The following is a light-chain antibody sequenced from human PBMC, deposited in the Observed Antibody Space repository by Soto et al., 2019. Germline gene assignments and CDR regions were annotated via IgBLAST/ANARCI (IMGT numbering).Light chain of an antibody. CDR2: EVS. V-gene: IGLV2-14*01. CDR1: SSDVGGYNY. J-gene: IGLJ3*02. CDR3: SSYTSSSTRV. Sequence: QSALTQPASVSGSPGQSITISCTGTSSDVGGYNYVSWYQQHPGKAPKLMIYEVSNRPSGVSNRFSGSKSDNTASLTIFGLQAEDEADYYCSSYTSSSTRVFGGGTKLTVL.